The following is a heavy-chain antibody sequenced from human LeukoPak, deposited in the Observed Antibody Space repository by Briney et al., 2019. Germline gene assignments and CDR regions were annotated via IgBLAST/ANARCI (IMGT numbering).Heavy chain of an antibody. Sequence: GGSLRLSCAASGFTFSSYAMSWVRQAPGKGLEWVSTISSSRRYIYYADSVKGRFTISRDNAKNSLYLQMNSLRAEDTAVYYCAREIKGYSSSTSCYPTSFDPWGQGTLVTVSS. CDR1: GFTFSSYA. J-gene: IGHJ5*02. CDR2: ISSSRRYI. CDR3: AREIKGYSSSTSCYPTSFDP. V-gene: IGHV3-21*01. D-gene: IGHD2-2*01.